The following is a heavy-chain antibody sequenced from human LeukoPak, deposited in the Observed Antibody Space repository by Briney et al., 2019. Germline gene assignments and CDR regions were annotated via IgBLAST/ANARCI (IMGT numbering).Heavy chain of an antibody. D-gene: IGHD4-17*01. CDR1: DDSFSSHY. Sequence: SETLSLTCAVSDDSFSSHYWTWIRQPPGKGLEWIGYISYIGTTNYNPSLKSRVTISIDTSKNQFALKLSSVTAADTAVYYCARDLVTVTKGFDIWGQGTMVSVSS. J-gene: IGHJ3*02. CDR3: ARDLVTVTKGFDI. CDR2: ISYIGTT. V-gene: IGHV4-59*11.